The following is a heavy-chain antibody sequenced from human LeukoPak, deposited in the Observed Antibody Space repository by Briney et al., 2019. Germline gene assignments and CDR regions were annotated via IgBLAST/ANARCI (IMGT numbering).Heavy chain of an antibody. D-gene: IGHD5-24*01. V-gene: IGHV3-21*01. CDR1: GFTFSSYS. Sequence: GGSLRHSCADSGFTFSSYSMNWVRQAPGKGVEWVSSISSSSSDIYYADSVKGRFTISRDNAKNSLYLQMNSLRAEDTAVYYCARDGVGDGYKYYYYYYMDVWGKGTTVTVSS. CDR2: ISSSSSDI. CDR3: ARDGVGDGYKYYYYYYMDV. J-gene: IGHJ6*03.